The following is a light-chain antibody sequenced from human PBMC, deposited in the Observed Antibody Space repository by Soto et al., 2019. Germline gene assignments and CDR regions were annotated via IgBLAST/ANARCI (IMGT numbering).Light chain of an antibody. J-gene: IGLJ2*01. CDR3: SSYAGTARVV. CDR2: ECD. CDR1: SSDIGGFNL. V-gene: IGLV2-23*01. Sequence: QSALTQPASVSESPGQSITIACTGTSSDIGGFNLVSWFQQHPGKAPKLMIYECDKRPSGVSIRFSGSKSGNTASLTISGLRAEDEANYYCSSYAGTARVVFGGGTKLTVL.